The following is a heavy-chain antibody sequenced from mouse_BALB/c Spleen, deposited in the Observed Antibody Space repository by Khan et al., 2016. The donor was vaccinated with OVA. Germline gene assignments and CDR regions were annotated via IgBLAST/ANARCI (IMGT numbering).Heavy chain of an antibody. CDR2: IWGGGST. J-gene: IGHJ1*01. CDR3: ARNHSGGGYWYFDV. D-gene: IGHD3-1*01. CDR1: GFSSSRSS. Sequence: QVQLKESGPGLVAPSQSLSITCTVSGFSSSRSSIHWVRQPPGKGLEWLGMIWGGGSTDYNSALKSRLSISKDNSKSQVFLKMNSLQTDDTDMYYCARNHSGGGYWYFDVWGAGTTVTVSS. V-gene: IGHV2-6-4*01.